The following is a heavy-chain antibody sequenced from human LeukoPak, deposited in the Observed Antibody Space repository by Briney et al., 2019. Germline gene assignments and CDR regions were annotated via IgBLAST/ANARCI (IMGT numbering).Heavy chain of an antibody. D-gene: IGHD3-16*01. CDR1: EFILSTYA. Sequence: GGSLRLSCADSEFILSTYAMNWVRQAPGRGLEWVSSISSSSSYIYYADSVKGRFTISRDNAKNSLYLQMNSLRAEDTAVYYCARVSWGTTANWGQGTLVTVSS. V-gene: IGHV3-21*01. CDR2: ISSSSSYI. J-gene: IGHJ4*02. CDR3: ARVSWGTTAN.